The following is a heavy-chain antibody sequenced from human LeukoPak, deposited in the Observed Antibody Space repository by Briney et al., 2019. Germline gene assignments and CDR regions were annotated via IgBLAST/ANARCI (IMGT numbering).Heavy chain of an antibody. D-gene: IGHD2-21*02. CDR3: ARHDLEYCGGDCYHYYYYYMDV. CDR2: IYPGDSDT. J-gene: IGHJ6*03. Sequence: GESLKISCKGSGYSFTSYWIGWVREMSGKGLEWMGIIYPGDSDTRYSPSFQGQVTISADKSISTAYLQWSSLKASDTAMYYCARHDLEYCGGDCYHYYYYYMDVWGKGTTVTVSS. V-gene: IGHV5-51*01. CDR1: GYSFTSYW.